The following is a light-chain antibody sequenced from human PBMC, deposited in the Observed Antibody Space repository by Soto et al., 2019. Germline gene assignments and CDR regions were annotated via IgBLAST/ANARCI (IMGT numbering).Light chain of an antibody. CDR1: ISDFVVYNY. CDR2: GVS. CDR3: STHTTSGALQV. J-gene: IGLJ1*01. V-gene: IGLV2-14*01. Sequence: QSALTQPASVSGSPGQSITISCTGTISDFVVYNYVSWYQQLPGKAPKLMIYGVSNRPSGVSNRFSGSKSGNTASPTISGLQADDEADYYCSTHTTSGALQVFGTGTKVTVL.